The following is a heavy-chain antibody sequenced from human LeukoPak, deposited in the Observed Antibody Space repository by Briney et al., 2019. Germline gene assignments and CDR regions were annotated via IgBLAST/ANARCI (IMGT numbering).Heavy chain of an antibody. V-gene: IGHV3-23*01. Sequence: PGGSLRLSCATSGFTFGSHAMSWVRQAPGKGLEWVSSISAGGGGTSYAASVKGRITISRDNSKNTVYLQMNSLRAEDTAVYFCVKTFQYSSNWYDYWGQGTLVTVSS. D-gene: IGHD6-6*01. CDR2: ISAGGGGT. CDR1: GFTFGSHA. CDR3: VKTFQYSSNWYDY. J-gene: IGHJ5*01.